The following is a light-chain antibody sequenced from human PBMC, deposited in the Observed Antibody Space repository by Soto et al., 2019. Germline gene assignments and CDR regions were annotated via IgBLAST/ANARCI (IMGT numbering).Light chain of an antibody. CDR1: QSVSGY. V-gene: IGKV3-11*01. CDR2: DAS. Sequence: EIVLTQSRATLSLSPGNRANLSCRASQSVSGYLAWYQQKPGRAPRLLIYDASNRATGIPARFSGSGSGTDFTLTITSLEPEDFAVYYCQQRSNWPSTFGGGTKVEI. J-gene: IGKJ4*01. CDR3: QQRSNWPST.